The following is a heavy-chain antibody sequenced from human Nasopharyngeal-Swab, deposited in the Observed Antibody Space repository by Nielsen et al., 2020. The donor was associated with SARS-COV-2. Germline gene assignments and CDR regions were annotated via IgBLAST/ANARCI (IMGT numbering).Heavy chain of an antibody. V-gene: IGHV3-49*04. CDR3: TILWFGESANYGMDV. CDR2: IRSKAYGGTT. J-gene: IGHJ6*02. CDR1: GFTFSSYW. D-gene: IGHD3-10*01. Sequence: GESLKISCAASGFTFSSYWMSWVRQAPGKGLEWVGFIRSKAYGGTTEYAASVKGRFTISRDDSKSIAYLQMNSLKTEDTAVYYCTILWFGESANYGMDVWGQGTTVTVSS.